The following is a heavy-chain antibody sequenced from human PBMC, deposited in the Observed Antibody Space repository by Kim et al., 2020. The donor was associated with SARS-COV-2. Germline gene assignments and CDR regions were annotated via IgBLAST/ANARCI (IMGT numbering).Heavy chain of an antibody. J-gene: IGHJ4*02. CDR3: ARDLDTAMGGFDY. CDR2: ISSSSSYI. D-gene: IGHD5-18*01. CDR1: GFTFSSYS. V-gene: IGHV3-21*01. Sequence: GGSLRLSCAASGFTFSSYSMNWVRQAPGKGLEWVSSISSSSSYIYYADSVKGRFTISRDNAKNSLYLQMNSLRAEDTAVYYCARDLDTAMGGFDYWGQGTLVTVSS.